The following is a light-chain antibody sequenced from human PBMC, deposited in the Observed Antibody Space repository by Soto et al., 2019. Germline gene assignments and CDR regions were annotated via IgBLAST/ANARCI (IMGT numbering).Light chain of an antibody. CDR3: QQYCRSLWT. CDR2: GAS. CDR1: QSVSSN. V-gene: IGKV3-20*01. Sequence: QSPATLSVSPGERATLSCRASQSVSSNLAGYQQKPGQAPRLLIYGASSRATGIPDRFSGSGSGTDFTLTISRLEPEELAVYYCQQYCRSLWTSGQATKV. J-gene: IGKJ1*01.